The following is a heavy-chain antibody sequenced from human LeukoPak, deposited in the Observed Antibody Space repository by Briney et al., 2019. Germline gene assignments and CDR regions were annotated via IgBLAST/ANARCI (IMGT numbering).Heavy chain of an antibody. D-gene: IGHD3-22*01. CDR2: ISWNSGSI. V-gene: IGHV3-9*01. Sequence: SGGSLRLSCAASGFTFDDYAMHWVRQAPGKGLEWVSGISWNSGSIGYADSVKGRFTISRDNAKNSLYLQMNSLRAEDTALYYCAKDISYDSSGYSCFDYWGQGTLVTVSS. CDR1: GFTFDDYA. CDR3: AKDISYDSSGYSCFDY. J-gene: IGHJ4*02.